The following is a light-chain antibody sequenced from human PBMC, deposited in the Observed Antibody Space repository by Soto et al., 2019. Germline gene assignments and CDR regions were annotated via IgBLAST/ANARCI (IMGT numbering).Light chain of an antibody. CDR1: QSISNW. CDR2: KAS. V-gene: IGKV1-5*03. CDR3: QQYKSFPLT. J-gene: IGKJ4*01. Sequence: DIQMTQSPSTLSASVGDRVTITCRASQSISNWLAWYQQIPGKAPKLLISKASTLEGGVPSRFSGSGSGAEFSLTISSLQPDDFATYYCQQYKSFPLTFGGGTKVEIK.